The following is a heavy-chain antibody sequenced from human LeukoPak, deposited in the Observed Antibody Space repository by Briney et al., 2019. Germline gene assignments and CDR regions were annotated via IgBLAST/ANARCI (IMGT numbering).Heavy chain of an antibody. D-gene: IGHD3-22*01. Sequence: GGSLRLSCAASGFTFSSYSMNWVRQAPGKGLEWVSSISSSSSYIYYADSVKGRFTISRDNAKNSLYLQMNSLRAEDTGVYYCARDQSDYYDSSGYDYWGQGTLVTVSS. V-gene: IGHV3-21*04. J-gene: IGHJ4*02. CDR3: ARDQSDYYDSSGYDY. CDR1: GFTFSSYS. CDR2: ISSSSSYI.